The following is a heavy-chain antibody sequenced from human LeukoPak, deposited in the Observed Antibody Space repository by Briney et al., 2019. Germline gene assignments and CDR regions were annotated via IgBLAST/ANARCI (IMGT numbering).Heavy chain of an antibody. D-gene: IGHD3/OR15-3a*01. CDR2: IKEDGSVK. CDR1: GFTFSSSW. V-gene: IGHV3-7*01. CDR3: AKNFGHQQFDS. Sequence: GGSLRLSCAVSGFTFSSSWMVWVRQAPGKGLEWVANIKEDGSVKNYVDSVKGRFTISRDNTKNSLYLQMNSLRAEDTAVYYCAKNFGHQQFDSWGQGTLVIVSS. J-gene: IGHJ4*02.